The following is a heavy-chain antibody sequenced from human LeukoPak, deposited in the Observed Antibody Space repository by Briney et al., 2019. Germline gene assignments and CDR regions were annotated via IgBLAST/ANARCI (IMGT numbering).Heavy chain of an antibody. Sequence: PGGSLRLSCAASGFTISSYEMNWVRQAPGKGLEWVSAISGSGGSTYYADSVKGRFTISRDNSKNTLYLQMNSLRAEDTAVYYCAELGITMIGGVWGKGTTVTISS. CDR3: AELGITMIGGV. CDR1: GFTISSYE. D-gene: IGHD3-10*02. CDR2: ISGSGGST. J-gene: IGHJ6*04. V-gene: IGHV3-23*01.